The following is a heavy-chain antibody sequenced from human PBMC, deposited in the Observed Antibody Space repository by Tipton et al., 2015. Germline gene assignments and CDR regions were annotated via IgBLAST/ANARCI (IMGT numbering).Heavy chain of an antibody. V-gene: IGHV1-18*01. Sequence: QVQLVQSGAEVKKPGASVKVSCKASGYTFTSYGISWVRQAPGQGLEWLGWISAYNNNTNYAQKLQGRVIMTTDTSTNTAYMELRSLRSGDTAVYYCARVPYPTNFDYWGQGTLVTVSS. CDR2: ISAYNNNT. J-gene: IGHJ4*02. D-gene: IGHD3-16*01. CDR3: ARVPYPTNFDY. CDR1: GYTFTSYG.